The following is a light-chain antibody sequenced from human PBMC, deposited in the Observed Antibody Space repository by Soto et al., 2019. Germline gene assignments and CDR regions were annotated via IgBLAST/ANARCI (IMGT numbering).Light chain of an antibody. CDR2: AAY. CDR1: QGISSW. V-gene: IGKV1-12*01. J-gene: IGKJ5*01. Sequence: EIQMTQSPSSVSASVGDRSTITCRASQGISSWLAWYQQKPGKFPKLLIYAAYSLQSGVTSRFSGSGSGTDFTLTISSLQPEDFATYYCQQSYSTLITVGQGTRLEIK. CDR3: QQSYSTLIT.